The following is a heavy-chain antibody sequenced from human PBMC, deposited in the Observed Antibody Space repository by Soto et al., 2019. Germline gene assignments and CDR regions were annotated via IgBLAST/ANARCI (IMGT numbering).Heavy chain of an antibody. D-gene: IGHD3-10*01. CDR3: ARDRRITMVRGASDWFDP. CDR1: GFTFSDYY. V-gene: IGHV3-11*01. CDR2: ISSSGSTI. J-gene: IGHJ5*02. Sequence: GGSLRLSCAASGFTFSDYYMIWIRQAPGKGLEWVSYISSSGSTIYYADSVKGRFTISRDNAKNSLYLQMNSLRAEDTAVYYCARDRRITMVRGASDWFDPWGQGTLVTVSS.